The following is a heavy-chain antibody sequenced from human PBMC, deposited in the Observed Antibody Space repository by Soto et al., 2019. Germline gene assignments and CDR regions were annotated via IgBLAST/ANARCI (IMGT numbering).Heavy chain of an antibody. Sequence: PSETLSLTCTVSGGSISSGGYYWSWIRQHPGKGLEWIGYIYHSGSTYYNPSLKSRVTISVDTSKNQFSLKLSSVTAADTAVYYCGSDWAVNYGSGSYGMDVWGQGTTVTISS. D-gene: IGHD3-10*01. CDR2: IYHSGST. V-gene: IGHV4-31*03. J-gene: IGHJ6*02. CDR3: GSDWAVNYGSGSYGMDV. CDR1: GGSISSGGYY.